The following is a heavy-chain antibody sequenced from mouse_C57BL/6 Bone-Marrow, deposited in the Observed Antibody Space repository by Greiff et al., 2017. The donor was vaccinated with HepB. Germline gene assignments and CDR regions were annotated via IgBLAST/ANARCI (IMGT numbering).Heavy chain of an antibody. D-gene: IGHD2-3*01. CDR1: GYTFTDYY. Sequence: EVQLQQSGPELVKPGASVKISCKASGYTFTDYYMNWVKQSHGKSLEWIGDINPNNGGTSYNQKFKGKATLTVDKSSSTAYMELRSLTSEDSAVYYCARGDDGYPRFAYWGQGTLVTVSA. J-gene: IGHJ3*01. CDR3: ARGDDGYPRFAY. V-gene: IGHV1-26*01. CDR2: INPNNGGT.